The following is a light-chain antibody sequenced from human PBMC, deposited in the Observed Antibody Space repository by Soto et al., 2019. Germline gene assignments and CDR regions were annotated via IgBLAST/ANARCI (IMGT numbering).Light chain of an antibody. CDR1: QDAGSW. CDR2: HTS. Sequence: DIQLTQPPPYVSASVGDRATISCRTSQDAGSWLSCCHQKPGGAPNLLIFHTSRKKSGVPPRFAGRGSGTEFTLTIPSLQPEDFGTYYCEHADGLRALTFGGGTAVEI. CDR3: EHADGLRALT. V-gene: IGKV1-12*01. J-gene: IGKJ4*01.